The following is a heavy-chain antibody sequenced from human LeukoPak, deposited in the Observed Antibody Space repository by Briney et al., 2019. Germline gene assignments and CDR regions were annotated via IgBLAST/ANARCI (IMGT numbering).Heavy chain of an antibody. Sequence: SETLSLTCTVSGGSISSGSYYGSGIRQPAGKGLEWIGRIYTSGSTNYNPSLKSRVTISVDTSKNQFSLKLSSVTAADTAVYYCAEAEWFSDAFDIWGQGTMVTVSS. V-gene: IGHV4-61*02. CDR1: GGSISSGSYY. J-gene: IGHJ3*02. D-gene: IGHD3-3*01. CDR3: AEAEWFSDAFDI. CDR2: IYTSGST.